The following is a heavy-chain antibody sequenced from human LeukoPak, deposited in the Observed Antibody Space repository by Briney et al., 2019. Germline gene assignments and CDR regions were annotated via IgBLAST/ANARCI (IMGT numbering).Heavy chain of an antibody. V-gene: IGHV1-8*02. CDR3: ARGGHRRYYYTSGSAFDP. J-gene: IGHJ5*02. CDR1: GYTFTGYY. D-gene: IGHD3-10*01. CDR2: MNPNSGNT. Sequence: ASVKVSCKASGYTFTGYYMHWVRQAPGQGLEWMGWMNPNSGNTGYAQKFQGRVTMTRNTSISTAYMELSSLRSDDTAVYYCARGGHRRYYYTSGSAFDPWGQGTLVTVSS.